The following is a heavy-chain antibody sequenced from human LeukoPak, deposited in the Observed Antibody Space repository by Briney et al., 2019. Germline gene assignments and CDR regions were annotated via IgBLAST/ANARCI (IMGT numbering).Heavy chain of an antibody. CDR1: GFSISSHW. CDR3: VRSGGAGPDY. CDR2: INSDGSST. Sequence: PGGSLRLSCAASGFSISSHWMHWVRQAPGKGLVWVSRINSDGSSTNYAGSVKGRFTISRDNAKNTLNLQMNSLRAEDTALYYCVRSGGAGPDYWGQGTLVTVSS. J-gene: IGHJ4*02. V-gene: IGHV3-74*01. D-gene: IGHD3-16*01.